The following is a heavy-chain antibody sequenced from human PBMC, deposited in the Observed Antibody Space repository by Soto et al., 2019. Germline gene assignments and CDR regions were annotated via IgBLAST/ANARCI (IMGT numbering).Heavy chain of an antibody. Sequence: QVQLQESGPGLVKPSQTLSLTCTVSGGSISSGGYFWSWIRQHPGKGLEWIGYIYYSGSTYYNPSLKNRVTISVDTSQNQVSLKLSSVTAADTAVYYCARDVDWGSGGMDGWGQGTTVTVSS. D-gene: IGHD2-21*01. CDR2: IYYSGST. CDR1: GGSISSGGYF. J-gene: IGHJ6*02. CDR3: ARDVDWGSGGMDG. V-gene: IGHV4-31*03.